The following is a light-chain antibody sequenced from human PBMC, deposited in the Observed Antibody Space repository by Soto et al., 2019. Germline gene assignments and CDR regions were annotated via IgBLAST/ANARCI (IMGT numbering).Light chain of an antibody. CDR2: EVS. CDR1: SIDVGGYNY. Sequence: QSALTQPASVSGSPGQSITISGTGTSIDVGGYNYVSWYQQHPGKAPKVMIYEVSNRTSGVSKRCSGSKSGNTASLTISGLQDEDEADYCCSSYTSSSVIVGGGTKLAVL. V-gene: IGLV2-14*01. CDR3: SSYTSSSVI. J-gene: IGLJ2*01.